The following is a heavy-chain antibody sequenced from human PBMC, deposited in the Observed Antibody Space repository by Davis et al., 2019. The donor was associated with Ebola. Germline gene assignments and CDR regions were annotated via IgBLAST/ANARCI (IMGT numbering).Heavy chain of an antibody. J-gene: IGHJ6*04. CDR1: GYSFTGYY. CDR2: INPNSGGT. V-gene: IGHV1-2*02. CDR3: ARGDNWNDFWYYYYGMDV. D-gene: IGHD1-20*01. Sequence: ASVKVSCKASGYSFTGYYLHWVRQAPGQGLEWMGRINPNSGGTNYQGRVTMTRDTSISTAYMELSRLRSDDTAVYYCARGDNWNDFWYYYYGMDVWGKGTTVTVSS.